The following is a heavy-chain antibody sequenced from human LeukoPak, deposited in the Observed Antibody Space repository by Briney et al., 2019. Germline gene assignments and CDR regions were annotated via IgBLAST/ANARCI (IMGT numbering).Heavy chain of an antibody. D-gene: IGHD3-3*01. Sequence: ASVKGSCKASGYSFTTYGISWVRQAPGQGLEWRGWISGYNGDTNYAQRFQGRITMTTETSTSTAYMELRSLRSDDTAVYYCARARYSDFWRAYNSYYFAMDVWGQGTTVTVSS. CDR1: GYSFTTYG. V-gene: IGHV1-18*01. CDR3: ARARYSDFWRAYNSYYFAMDV. J-gene: IGHJ6*02. CDR2: ISGYNGDT.